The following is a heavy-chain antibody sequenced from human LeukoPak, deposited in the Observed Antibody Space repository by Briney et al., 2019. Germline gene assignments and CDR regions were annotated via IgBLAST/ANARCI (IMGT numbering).Heavy chain of an antibody. Sequence: SETLSLTCNVSGGSISSSSYYWSWIRQSAGKGLEWIGRINTSGSTEYSPSLKSRVTMSVDTSKNQFSLRLSSVTAADTAVYYCARDLEGSAYGRAGMDVWGQGTTVTVSS. CDR1: GGSISSSSYY. V-gene: IGHV4-61*02. J-gene: IGHJ6*02. CDR2: INTSGST. D-gene: IGHD5-12*01. CDR3: ARDLEGSAYGRAGMDV.